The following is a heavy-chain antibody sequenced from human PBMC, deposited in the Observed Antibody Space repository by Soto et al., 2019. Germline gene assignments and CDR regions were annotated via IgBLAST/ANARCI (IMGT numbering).Heavy chain of an antibody. CDR2: ISATTFGAIT. Sequence: GGSLRLSCSTSGFSFPENAVSWFRQAPGKGPEWVSPISATTFGAITDYVASVRGRFIVSREDSKRIVYLQMNSLKTEDTAVYYCSGHGGLSAPWGPGTLVTVSS. D-gene: IGHD6-13*01. CDR1: GFSFPENA. CDR3: SGHGGLSAP. J-gene: IGHJ4*02. V-gene: IGHV3-49*03.